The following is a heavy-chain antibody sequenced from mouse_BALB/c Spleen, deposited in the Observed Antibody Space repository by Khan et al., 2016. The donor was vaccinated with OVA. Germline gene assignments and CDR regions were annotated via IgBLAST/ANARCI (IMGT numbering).Heavy chain of an antibody. CDR2: INPSNGGT. D-gene: IGHD2-14*01. Sequence: QVQLQQPGAELVKPGASVKLSCKASGYTFTSYYMYWVKQSPGQGLEWIGGINPSNGGTNVNEKFKSKATLTVDKSSSTAYMQLSSLTSEYSAVSYYTRSEYRFDDAMDYWGQGTSVTVSS. J-gene: IGHJ4*01. CDR1: GYTFTSYY. V-gene: IGHV1S81*02. CDR3: TRSEYRFDDAMDY.